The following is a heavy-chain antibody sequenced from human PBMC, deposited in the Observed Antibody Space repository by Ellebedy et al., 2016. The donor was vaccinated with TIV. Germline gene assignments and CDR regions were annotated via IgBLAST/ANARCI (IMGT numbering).Heavy chain of an antibody. CDR3: ARGGTTVAGYYYYGMDV. D-gene: IGHD4-17*01. CDR2: IGTAGDP. J-gene: IGHJ6*02. V-gene: IGHV3-13*05. CDR1: GFTFSSYD. Sequence: GESLKISCAASGFTFSSYDMHWVRQATRTGLEWVSAIGTAGDPYYPGSVKGRFTISRENAKNSLYLQMNSLRAGDTAVYYCARGGTTVAGYYYYGMDVWGQGTTVTVSS.